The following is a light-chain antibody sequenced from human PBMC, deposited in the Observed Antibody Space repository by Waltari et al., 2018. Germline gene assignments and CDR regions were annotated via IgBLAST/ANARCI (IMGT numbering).Light chain of an antibody. J-gene: IGKJ5*01. Sequence: DIVMTQSPLSLAVPPGEPASISCRSSQSLLQSKGYKYLDWYLQKPGQSPQLLIYLGSNRASGVPDRFSGSGSGTDFTLKISRVEAEDVGIYFCMQGLQTPTFGQGTRLEIK. CDR3: MQGLQTPT. V-gene: IGKV2-28*01. CDR2: LGS. CDR1: QSLLQSKGYKY.